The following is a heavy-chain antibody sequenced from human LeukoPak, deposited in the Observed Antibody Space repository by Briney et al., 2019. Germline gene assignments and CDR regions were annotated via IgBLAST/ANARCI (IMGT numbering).Heavy chain of an antibody. Sequence: SETLSLTCTVSGGSISSYYWSWIRQPAGKGLEWIGRIYTSGSTNYNPSLKSRVTISIDTSKNQFSLKLNSVTAADTAVYYCARDRGYCYAFDYWGQGTLVTVSS. CDR3: ARDRGYCYAFDY. V-gene: IGHV4-4*07. D-gene: IGHD2-2*01. CDR1: GGSISSYY. J-gene: IGHJ4*02. CDR2: IYTSGST.